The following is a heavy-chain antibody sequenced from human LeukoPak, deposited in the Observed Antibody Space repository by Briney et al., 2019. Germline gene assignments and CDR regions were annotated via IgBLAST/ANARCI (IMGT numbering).Heavy chain of an antibody. CDR3: ASLCSGGSCYSDAFDI. V-gene: IGHV4-39*07. CDR1: GYSISSSSYY. CDR2: TYYSGST. J-gene: IGHJ3*02. D-gene: IGHD2-15*01. Sequence: SETLSLTCTVSGYSISSSSYYWGWIRQPPGKGLEWIGSTYYSGSTNYNPSLKSRVTISVDTSKNQFSLKLSSVTAADTAVYYCASLCSGGSCYSDAFDIWGQGTMVTVSS.